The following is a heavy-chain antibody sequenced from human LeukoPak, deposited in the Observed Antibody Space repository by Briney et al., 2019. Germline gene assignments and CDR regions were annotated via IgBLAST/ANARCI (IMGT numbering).Heavy chain of an antibody. V-gene: IGHV3-33*01. Sequence: GGSLRLSCAASGFTFSSYGMHWVRQAPGKGLEWVAVIWYDRSNKYYADSVKGRFTISRDNSKNTLYLQMNSLRAEDTAVYYCARDYPSTTRTVDYWGQGTLVTVSS. CDR2: IWYDRSNK. J-gene: IGHJ4*02. D-gene: IGHD1-26*01. CDR1: GFTFSSYG. CDR3: ARDYPSTTRTVDY.